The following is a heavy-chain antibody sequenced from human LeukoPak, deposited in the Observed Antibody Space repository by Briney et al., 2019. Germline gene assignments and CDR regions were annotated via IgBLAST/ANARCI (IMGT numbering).Heavy chain of an antibody. CDR3: ARDRSSTIEDYFDY. D-gene: IGHD6-13*01. J-gene: IGHJ4*02. Sequence: TGRSLRLSCAASGFTFSSYSMNWVRQAPGKGLEWVSSISSSGSYIYYADSVKGRFTISRDNAKNSLYLQMNSLRAEDTAVYYCARDRSSTIEDYFDYWGQGTLVTVSS. V-gene: IGHV3-21*01. CDR2: ISSSGSYI. CDR1: GFTFSSYS.